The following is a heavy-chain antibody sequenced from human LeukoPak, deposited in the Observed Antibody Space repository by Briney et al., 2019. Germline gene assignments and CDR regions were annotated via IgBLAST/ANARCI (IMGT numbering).Heavy chain of an antibody. CDR3: ARGDFSYWFDA. CDR2: IHYNGNT. J-gene: IGHJ5*02. V-gene: IGHV4-59*11. CDR1: GGSISSHY. D-gene: IGHD3-3*01. Sequence: SETLSLTCTVSGGSISSHYWSWIRQPPGKGLEWIGYIHYNGNTNSNPSLKSRVTISIDTSKNQFSLKLSSVTAADTAVYYCARGDFSYWFDAWGQGTLVTVSS.